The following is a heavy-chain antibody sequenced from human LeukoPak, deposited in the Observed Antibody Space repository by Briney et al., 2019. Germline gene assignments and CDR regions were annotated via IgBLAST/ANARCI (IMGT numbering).Heavy chain of an antibody. Sequence: GGSLRLSCAASGFTFRNYGMQWVRQTPGKGLEWVTLISYDGSDKYYADSVKGRFSISRDNSKNTLYLQMNSLRAEDTAVYYCAKDKGDFWSGHHYWGQGTLVTVSS. CDR1: GFTFRNYG. CDR3: AKDKGDFWSGHHY. J-gene: IGHJ4*02. V-gene: IGHV3-30*18. CDR2: ISYDGSDK. D-gene: IGHD3-3*01.